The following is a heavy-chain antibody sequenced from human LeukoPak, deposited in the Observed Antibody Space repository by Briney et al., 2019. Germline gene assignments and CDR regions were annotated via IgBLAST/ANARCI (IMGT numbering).Heavy chain of an antibody. CDR1: GFTFDDYG. CDR2: ISSSSSYI. V-gene: IGHV3-21*01. Sequence: GGSLRLSCAASGFTFDDYGMSWVRQAPGKGLEWVSSISSSSSYIYYAHSVKGRFTISRDNAKNSLFLQMNSLRADDTAVYYCAKVVTVAWSERRPGYYYMDVWGKGTTVTVSS. CDR3: AKVVTVAWSERRPGYYYMDV. D-gene: IGHD6-19*01. J-gene: IGHJ6*03.